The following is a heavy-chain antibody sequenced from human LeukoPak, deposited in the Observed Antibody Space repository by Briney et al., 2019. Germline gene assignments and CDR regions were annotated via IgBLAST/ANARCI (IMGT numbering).Heavy chain of an antibody. D-gene: IGHD1-26*01. CDR1: GHTFTSYG. J-gene: IGHJ5*02. V-gene: IGHV1-18*01. Sequence: ASVKVSCKASGHTFTSYGISWVRQAPGQGLEWMGWISAYNGNTNYAQKLQGRVTMTTDTSTSTAYMELRSLRSDDTAVYYCARDWGGVGATEFDPWGQGTLVTVSS. CDR3: ARDWGGVGATEFDP. CDR2: ISAYNGNT.